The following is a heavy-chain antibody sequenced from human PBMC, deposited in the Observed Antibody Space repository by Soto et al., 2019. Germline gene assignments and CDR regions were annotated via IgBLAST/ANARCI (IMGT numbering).Heavy chain of an antibody. Sequence: SGPTLVNPTQTLTLTCTFSGFSLSTSGMCVSWIRQPPGKALEWLALIDWDDDKYYSTSLKTRLTISKDTSKNQVVLTMTNMGPVDTATYFCARMMTSGYYYDSSDYPDAFEIWGQGTMVTVSS. V-gene: IGHV2-70*01. CDR1: GFSLSTSGMC. CDR2: IDWDDDK. J-gene: IGHJ3*02. CDR3: ARMMTSGYYYDSSDYPDAFEI. D-gene: IGHD3-22*01.